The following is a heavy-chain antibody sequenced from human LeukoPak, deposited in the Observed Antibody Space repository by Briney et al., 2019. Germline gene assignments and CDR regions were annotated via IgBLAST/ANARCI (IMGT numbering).Heavy chain of an antibody. D-gene: IGHD3-22*01. Sequence: GGSLRLSCAASGFTFSSYAMSWIRQAPGKGLEWVSAISGSGGSTYYADSVKGRFTISRDNSKNTLYLQMNSLRAEDTAVYYCAKDREIVVATDAFDIWGQGTMVTVSS. CDR2: ISGSGGST. J-gene: IGHJ3*02. CDR3: AKDREIVVATDAFDI. V-gene: IGHV3-23*01. CDR1: GFTFSSYA.